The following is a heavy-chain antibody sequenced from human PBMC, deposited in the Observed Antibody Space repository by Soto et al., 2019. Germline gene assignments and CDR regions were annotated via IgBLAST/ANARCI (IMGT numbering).Heavy chain of an antibody. D-gene: IGHD4-17*01. CDR3: ARAHYGDYGYGMDV. J-gene: IGHJ6*02. Sequence: TSETLSLTCAVSGGSISSGGYSWSWIRQPPGKGLEWIGYIYHSGSPYYNPSLKSRVTISVDRSKNQFSLKLSSVTAADTAVYYCARAHYGDYGYGMDVWGQGTLVTVSS. CDR2: IYHSGSP. CDR1: GGSISSGGYS. V-gene: IGHV4-30-2*01.